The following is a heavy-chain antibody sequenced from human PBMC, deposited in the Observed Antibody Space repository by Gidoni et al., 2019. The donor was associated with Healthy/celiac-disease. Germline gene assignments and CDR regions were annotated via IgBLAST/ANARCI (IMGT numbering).Heavy chain of an antibody. J-gene: IGHJ4*02. Sequence: QLQLQESCPGLVKPSETLSLTCTVPAGSISSSSYYWGWIRQPPGKGLEWIGSIYYRGHTYYNPSLKSRVTISVDTSKNQFSLKLSSVTAADTAVYYCASGSYYDSSGSPYYFDYWGQGTLVTVSS. D-gene: IGHD3-22*01. V-gene: IGHV4-39*01. CDR1: AGSISSSSYY. CDR2: IYYRGHT. CDR3: ASGSYYDSSGSPYYFDY.